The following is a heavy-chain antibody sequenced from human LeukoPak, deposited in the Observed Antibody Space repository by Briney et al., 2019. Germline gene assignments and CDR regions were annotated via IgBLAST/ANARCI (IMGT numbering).Heavy chain of an antibody. Sequence: ERSLRLSCAASGFTFSSYAMHWVRQAPGKGLEWVAVISYDGSNKYYADSVKGRFTISRDNSKNTVYLQMNSLRAEDTAVYYCAKDNPLRYKGGGQGTLVTVSS. V-gene: IGHV3-30-3*01. D-gene: IGHD3-9*01. CDR2: ISYDGSNK. CDR3: AKDNPLRYKG. CDR1: GFTFSSYA. J-gene: IGHJ4*02.